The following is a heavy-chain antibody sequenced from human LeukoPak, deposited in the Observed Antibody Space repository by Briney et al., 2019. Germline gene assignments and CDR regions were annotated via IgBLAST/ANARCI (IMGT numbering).Heavy chain of an antibody. CDR1: GFTFSSYW. J-gene: IGHJ6*02. D-gene: IGHD3-3*01. CDR2: INTDGSST. V-gene: IGHV3-74*01. Sequence: GGSLRLSCAASGFTFSSYWMHWVRQAPGKGLVWVSRINTDGSSTTYADSVKGRFTISRDNAKNTLYLQLDSLRAEDTAVYYCARDFGKSYGLDVWGQGTTVTVSS. CDR3: ARDFGKSYGLDV.